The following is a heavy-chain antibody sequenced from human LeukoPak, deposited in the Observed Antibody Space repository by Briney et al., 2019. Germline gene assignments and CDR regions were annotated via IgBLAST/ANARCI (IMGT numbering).Heavy chain of an antibody. CDR1: GFTFSSYT. Sequence: GGSLRLSCAASGFTFSSYTMNWVRQALGKGLEWVPTVSGSGGNTYYADSVKGRLTISRDNPKNTLWLEMNSLRAEDTAVYYCAKAIYGSGTYGYFGYGGQGTVVTVSS. D-gene: IGHD3-10*01. CDR2: VSGSGGNT. V-gene: IGHV3-23*01. J-gene: IGHJ4*02. CDR3: AKAIYGSGTYGYFGY.